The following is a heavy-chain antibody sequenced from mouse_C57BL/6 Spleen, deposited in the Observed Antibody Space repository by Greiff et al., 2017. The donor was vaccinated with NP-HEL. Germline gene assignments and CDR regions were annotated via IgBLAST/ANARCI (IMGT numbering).Heavy chain of an antibody. CDR1: GFNIKNPY. V-gene: IGHV14-3*01. J-gene: IGHJ3*01. CDR3: ARNWDVEAY. CDR2: IDPANGNT. D-gene: IGHD4-1*01. Sequence: EVQLQQSVAELVRPGASVKLSCTASGFNIKNPYMPWVNQRPEQGLEWIGRIDPANGNTKNAPKFQGKATIPADTSSNTADLQLSRLTSEDTAIYYCARNWDVEAYGGQRTRVTVSA.